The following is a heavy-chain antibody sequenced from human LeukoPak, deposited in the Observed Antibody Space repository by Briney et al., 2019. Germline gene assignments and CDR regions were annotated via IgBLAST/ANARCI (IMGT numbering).Heavy chain of an antibody. CDR3: AVYYYDSSGSYYFDY. CDR2: IYHSGST. Sequence: SGTLSLTCAVSGGSISSSNWWSWVRQPPGKGLEWIGEIYHSGSTNYNPSLKSRVTISVDKSKNQFSLKLSSVTAADTAVYYCAVYYYDSSGSYYFDYWGQGTLVTVSS. J-gene: IGHJ4*02. D-gene: IGHD3-22*01. CDR1: GGSISSSNW. V-gene: IGHV4-4*02.